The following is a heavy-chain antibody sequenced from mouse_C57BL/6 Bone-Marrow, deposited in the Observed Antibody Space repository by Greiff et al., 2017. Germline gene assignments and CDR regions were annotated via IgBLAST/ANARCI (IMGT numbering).Heavy chain of an antibody. J-gene: IGHJ4*01. CDR2: IHPNSGST. D-gene: IGHD1-1*01. CDR1: GYTFTSYW. CDR3: AREVLRVAMDY. Sequence: QVQLQQPGAELVKPGASVKLSCKASGYTFTSYWMHWVKQRPGQCLEWIGMIHPNSGSTNYNEKFKSKATLTVDKSSSTAYMQLSSLTSENSAVYYCAREVLRVAMDYWGQGTSVTVSS. V-gene: IGHV1-64*01.